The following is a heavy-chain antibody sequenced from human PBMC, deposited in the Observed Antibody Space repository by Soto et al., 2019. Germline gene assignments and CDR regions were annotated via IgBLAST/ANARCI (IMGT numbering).Heavy chain of an antibody. J-gene: IGHJ4*02. Sequence: QVQLQQWGAGLLKPSETLSLTCAVYGGSFSGYYWSWIRQPPGKGLEWFGEINHSGSTNYNPSLQGRITISVDTSKNQFSLKLSSVTAADTAVYYCARSISGYTEFDYWGQGTLVTVSS. D-gene: IGHD3-22*01. V-gene: IGHV4-34*01. CDR2: INHSGST. CDR3: ARSISGYTEFDY. CDR1: GGSFSGYY.